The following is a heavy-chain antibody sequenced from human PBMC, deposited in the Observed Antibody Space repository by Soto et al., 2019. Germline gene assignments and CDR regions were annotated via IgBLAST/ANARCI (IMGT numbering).Heavy chain of an antibody. CDR2: IYHTGSA. CDR1: VYSIISYCYS. J-gene: IGHJ4*02. D-gene: IGHD1-1*01. V-gene: IGHV4-30-2*01. CDR3: VRGVRKKMEHYFDW. Sequence: SETLCLTCAVSVYSIISYCYSWSCIRQPPGKGLEYIVYIYHTGSAYYTPSLKSRVTISVDSSKNQFSLMLSSVTAAETAFYYCVRGVRKKMEHYFDWWGQGNMVTVSS.